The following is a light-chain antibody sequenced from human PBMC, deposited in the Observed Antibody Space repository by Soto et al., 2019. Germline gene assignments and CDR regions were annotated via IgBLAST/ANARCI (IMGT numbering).Light chain of an antibody. V-gene: IGLV1-40*01. CDR1: SSNIGAGYD. CDR2: GNS. CDR3: QSYDSSLSVV. Sequence: QSVLTQPPSVSGAPGQRVTISCTGSSSNIGAGYDVHWYKQLPGTAPKLLIYGNSNRPSGVPDRFSGSKSGTSASLAITGLQAEDEADYYCQSYDSSLSVVFGGGTKLTAL. J-gene: IGLJ2*01.